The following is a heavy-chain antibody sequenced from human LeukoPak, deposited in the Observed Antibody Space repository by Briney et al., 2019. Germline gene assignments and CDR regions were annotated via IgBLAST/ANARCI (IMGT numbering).Heavy chain of an antibody. V-gene: IGHV4-59*01. D-gene: IGHD2-15*01. CDR2: IYYSGST. Sequence: SETLSLTCTVSGGSISSYYWSWIRQPPGKGLEWIGYIYYSGSTNYNPSLKSRVTISVDTSKNQFSLKLSSVTAADTAVYYCARAPGYCSGGSCYSYGAHAFDIWGQGTMVTVSS. CDR3: ARAPGYCSGGSCYSYGAHAFDI. J-gene: IGHJ3*02. CDR1: GGSISSYY.